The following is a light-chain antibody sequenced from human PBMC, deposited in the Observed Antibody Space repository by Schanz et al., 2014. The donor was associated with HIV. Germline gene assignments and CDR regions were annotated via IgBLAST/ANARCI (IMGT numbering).Light chain of an antibody. J-gene: IGLJ2*01. CDR1: TSNIGAGFD. Sequence: QSVLTQPPSVSGAPGQRITISCTGSTSNIGAGFDVHWYQQLPGAAPKLLIYENINRPSGVPDRFSASKSGTSASLAITGLQAEDESDYYCATWDDRLNGPVFGGGTKLTVL. CDR3: ATWDDRLNGPV. V-gene: IGLV1-40*01. CDR2: ENI.